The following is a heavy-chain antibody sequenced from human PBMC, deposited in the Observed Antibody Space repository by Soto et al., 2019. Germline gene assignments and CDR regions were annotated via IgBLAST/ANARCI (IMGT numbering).Heavy chain of an antibody. CDR3: ARSYYYDSSGYYYFDY. Sequence: ASVKVSCKASGYTFTTYDINWVRQAPGQGLEWMGGIIPIFGTANYAQKFQGRVTITADKSTSTAYMELSSLRSEDTAVYYCARSYYYDSSGYYYFDYWGQGTLVTVSS. D-gene: IGHD3-22*01. J-gene: IGHJ4*02. V-gene: IGHV1-69*06. CDR2: IIPIFGTA. CDR1: GYTFTTYD.